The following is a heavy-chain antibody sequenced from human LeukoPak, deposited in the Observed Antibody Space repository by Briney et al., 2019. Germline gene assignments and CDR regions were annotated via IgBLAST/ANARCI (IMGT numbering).Heavy chain of an antibody. Sequence: GGSLRLSCAASGFTFSSYGMSWVRQAPGKGLEWVSAISGSSSYIYYADSVKGRFTISRDNAKNSLYLQMNSLRTEDTAVYYCARARGYYHKNFDYWGQGTLVTVSS. D-gene: IGHD3-22*01. CDR3: ARARGYYHKNFDY. V-gene: IGHV3-21*01. CDR1: GFTFSSYG. J-gene: IGHJ4*02. CDR2: ISGSSSYI.